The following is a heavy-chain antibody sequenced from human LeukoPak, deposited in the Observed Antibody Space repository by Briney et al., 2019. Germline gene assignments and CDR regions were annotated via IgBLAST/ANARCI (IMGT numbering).Heavy chain of an antibody. Sequence: GGSLRLSCAASGNYWMHWVRQAPGKGLVWVSHINSDGSWTSYADSVKGRFTISKDNAKNTVYLQMNSLRAEDTAVYYCVSFYETFWGRGTLVTVSS. CDR1: GNYW. CDR2: INSDGSWT. D-gene: IGHD2/OR15-2a*01. V-gene: IGHV3-74*01. J-gene: IGHJ4*02. CDR3: VSFYETF.